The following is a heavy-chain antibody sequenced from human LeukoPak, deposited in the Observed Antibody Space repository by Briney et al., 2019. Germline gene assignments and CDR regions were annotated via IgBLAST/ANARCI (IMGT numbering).Heavy chain of an antibody. D-gene: IGHD3-16*02. CDR1: GFTFSSYA. CDR2: IKQDGSEK. Sequence: GGSLRLSCAASGFTFSSYAMSWVRQAPGKGLEWVANIKQDGSEKYYVDSEKGRFTISRDNAKNSLYLQMNSLRAEDTAVYYCARDYDYVWGSYRIDAFDIWGQGTMVTVSS. J-gene: IGHJ3*02. V-gene: IGHV3-7*01. CDR3: ARDYDYVWGSYRIDAFDI.